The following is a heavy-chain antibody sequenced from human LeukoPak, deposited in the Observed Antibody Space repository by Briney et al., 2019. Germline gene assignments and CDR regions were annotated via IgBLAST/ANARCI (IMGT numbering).Heavy chain of an antibody. J-gene: IGHJ4*02. D-gene: IGHD3-10*01. CDR2: ISDSSDAI. CDR1: GFTFRSCA. CDR3: AKGLVTGSLDY. V-gene: IGHV3-23*01. Sequence: PGGSLRLPCAASGFTFRSCAMSWVRQAPGKGLEWVSSISDSSDAIYYSDSVRGRFTVSRANSENTLYLQMNSLRAEDTAVYYCAKGLVTGSLDYWGQGALVTVSS.